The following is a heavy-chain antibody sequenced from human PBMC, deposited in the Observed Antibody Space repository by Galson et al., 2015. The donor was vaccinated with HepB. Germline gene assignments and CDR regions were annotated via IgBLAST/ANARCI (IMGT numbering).Heavy chain of an antibody. CDR3: VRGDVDD. Sequence: SVKVSCKAYGVSFSSSATSWVRQAPGQGLEYMGGIIPIFGSGKSAQKFQGRVTITADESTSTAYMELSRLKYDDTAVYYCVRGDVDDWGQGTLVIVSS. CDR2: IIPIFGSG. J-gene: IGHJ4*02. D-gene: IGHD2-21*01. V-gene: IGHV1-69*13. CDR1: GVSFSSSA.